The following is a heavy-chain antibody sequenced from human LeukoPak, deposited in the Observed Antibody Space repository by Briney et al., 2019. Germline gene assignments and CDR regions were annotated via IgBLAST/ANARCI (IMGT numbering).Heavy chain of an antibody. D-gene: IGHD2-21*02. J-gene: IGHJ4*02. CDR3: ARWGSCGGDCYMYYFDY. CDR2: IYYSGST. Sequence: PSETLSLTCTVSGGSISSYYWSWIRQPPGKGLEWIGYIYYSGSTNYNPSLKSRVTISVDTSKNQFSLKLSSVTAADTAVYYCARWGSCGGDCYMYYFDYWGQGTLVTVSS. CDR1: GGSISSYY. V-gene: IGHV4-59*01.